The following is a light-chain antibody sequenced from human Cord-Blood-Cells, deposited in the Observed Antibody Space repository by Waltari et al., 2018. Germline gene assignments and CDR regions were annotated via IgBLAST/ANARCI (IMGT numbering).Light chain of an antibody. CDR3: SSYTSSSTLEV. CDR2: EVS. CDR1: SSDDGGYNY. V-gene: IGLV2-14*01. J-gene: IGLJ3*02. Sequence: QSALTQPASVSGSPGPSLTISCTGTSSDDGGYNYVSWYQQHPGKAPKLMIYEVSNRPSGVSNRFSGSKSGNTASLTISGLQAEDEADYYCSSYTSSSTLEVFGGGTKLTVL.